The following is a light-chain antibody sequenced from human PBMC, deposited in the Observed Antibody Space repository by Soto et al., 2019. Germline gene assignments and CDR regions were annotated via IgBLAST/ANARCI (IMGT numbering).Light chain of an antibody. Sequence: EVVMTQSPVTLSVSPGDRVTLSCRASQTVRSNLVWYQQNPGQAPSVLIHGASTRATGIPDRFSGSGSGTDFTLTIISLLSEDFAVYYWQQYNDWPRTFGQGTKVEFQ. CDR3: QQYNDWPRT. CDR1: QTVRSN. V-gene: IGKV3-15*01. J-gene: IGKJ1*01. CDR2: GAS.